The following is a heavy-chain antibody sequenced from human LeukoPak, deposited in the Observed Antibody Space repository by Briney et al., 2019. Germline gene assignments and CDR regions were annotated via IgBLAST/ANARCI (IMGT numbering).Heavy chain of an antibody. CDR2: ISSSSSTI. D-gene: IGHD3-3*01. J-gene: IGHJ4*02. V-gene: IGHV3-48*01. CDR1: GFTFSSYS. Sequence: GGSLRLSCAASGFTFSSYSMNWVRQAPGKGLEWVSYISSSSSTIYYADSVKGRFTISRDNAKNSLHLQMNSLRAEDTAVYYCARDYDFWSGYYTHFDYWGQGTLVTVSS. CDR3: ARDYDFWSGYYTHFDY.